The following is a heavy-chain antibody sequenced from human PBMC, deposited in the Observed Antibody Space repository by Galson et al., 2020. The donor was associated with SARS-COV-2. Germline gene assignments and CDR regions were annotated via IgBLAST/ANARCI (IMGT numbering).Heavy chain of an antibody. CDR1: GGSISSSSYY. CDR3: ARDKTLLPDY. Sequence: SETLSLTCTVSGGSISSSSYYWGWIRQPPGKGLEWIGSIFYSVSTYYNPSLKSRVTISVDTSKNQFSLKLSSVTAADTAVYYCARDKTLLPDYWGQGTLVTVSS. CDR2: IFYSVST. V-gene: IGHV4-39*02. J-gene: IGHJ4*02.